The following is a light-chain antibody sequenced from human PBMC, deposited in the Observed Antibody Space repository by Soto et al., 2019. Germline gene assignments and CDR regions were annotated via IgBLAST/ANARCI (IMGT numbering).Light chain of an antibody. V-gene: IGLV3-21*04. Sequence: SYELTQPPSVSVAPGKTARITCGGANIGSKSLHWYQQKPGQAPVLVIYYDTDRPSGIPERFSGSNSGNTATLTISRVEAGDEADYYCQVWDSSSDHYVFGTGTKLTVL. J-gene: IGLJ1*01. CDR1: NIGSKS. CDR3: QVWDSSSDHYV. CDR2: YDT.